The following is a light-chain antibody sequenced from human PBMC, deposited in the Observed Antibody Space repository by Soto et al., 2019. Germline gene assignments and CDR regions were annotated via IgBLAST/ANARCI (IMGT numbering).Light chain of an antibody. Sequence: EIVLTQSPGTLSLSPGERATLSCRASQSVSSIYLAWYQQKPGQAPRLLIYGASSRATGIPDRFSGSGSGTDFTLTSSRLEPEDFAVYYCQQYDRSSYTFGQGTKLEIK. CDR2: GAS. V-gene: IGKV3-20*01. J-gene: IGKJ2*01. CDR3: QQYDRSSYT. CDR1: QSVSSIY.